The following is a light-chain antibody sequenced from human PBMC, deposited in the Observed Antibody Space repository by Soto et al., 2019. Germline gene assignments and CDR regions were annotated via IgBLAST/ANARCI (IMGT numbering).Light chain of an antibody. J-gene: IGLJ2*01. CDR2: DVS. Sequence: QSALTQPASVSGSPGQSITISCTGTGSDVGGYNYVSWYQHHPGKAPKVMIYDVSNRPSGVSNRFSGSKSGNTASLTISGPQAEDEADYYCSSYTSSGTLVFGGGTKLTVL. V-gene: IGLV2-14*03. CDR1: GSDVGGYNY. CDR3: SSYTSSGTLV.